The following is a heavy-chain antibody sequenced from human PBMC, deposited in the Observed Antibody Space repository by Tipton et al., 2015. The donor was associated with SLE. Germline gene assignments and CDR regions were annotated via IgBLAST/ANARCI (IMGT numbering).Heavy chain of an antibody. Sequence: SLRLSCAASGFTFSSYAMSWVRQAPGKGLEWVSVIYAGGGTYYADSVKGRFTISRDNSKNTLYLQMNSLRAEDTAVYYCAKDLKRRWELPIGPSFAYWGQGTLVTVSS. V-gene: IGHV3-23*03. J-gene: IGHJ4*02. D-gene: IGHD1-26*01. CDR2: IYAGGGT. CDR1: GFTFSSYA. CDR3: AKDLKRRWELPIGPSFAY.